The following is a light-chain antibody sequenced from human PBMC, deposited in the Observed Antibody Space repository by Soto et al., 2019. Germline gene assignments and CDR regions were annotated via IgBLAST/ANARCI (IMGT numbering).Light chain of an antibody. CDR1: QSVSSN. J-gene: IGKJ4*01. Sequence: EIVMTQSPATLSVSPGERATLSCRASQSVSSNLAWYQQKPGQAPRLLIYGASTRATGIPDRFSGGGSGTDFTLTISRLEPEDFAVYWCQQYSDSPLGFGGGTKVDIK. CDR3: QQYSDSPLG. CDR2: GAS. V-gene: IGKV3D-15*01.